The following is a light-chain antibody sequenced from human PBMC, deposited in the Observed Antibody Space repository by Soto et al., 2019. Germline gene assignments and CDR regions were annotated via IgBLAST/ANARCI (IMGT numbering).Light chain of an antibody. CDR2: GES. V-gene: IGKV3-20*01. CDR1: QSVSSNF. CDR3: QQYGSSPRT. J-gene: IGKJ1*01. Sequence: EIVLTQSPGTLSLSPGERATLSCRASQSVSSNFLAWYQQKPGRAPRLLIYGESNRATGIPDRFSGSGSGTDFNLTISRLEPEDFAVYYCQQYGSSPRTCGQGTKVEIK.